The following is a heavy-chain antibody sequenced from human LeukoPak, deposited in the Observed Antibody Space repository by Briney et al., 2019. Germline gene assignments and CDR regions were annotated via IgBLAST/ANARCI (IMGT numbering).Heavy chain of an antibody. J-gene: IGHJ4*02. CDR1: GFTFSSYA. Sequence: GGSLRLSCAASGFTFSSYAMSWVRQAPGKGLEWVSAISGSGGSTYYADSVEGRFTISRDNSKNTLYLQMSSLRAEDTAVYYCAKGAPVLLWFGESRPFDYWGQGTLVTVSS. CDR2: ISGSGGST. CDR3: AKGAPVLLWFGESRPFDY. V-gene: IGHV3-23*01. D-gene: IGHD3-10*01.